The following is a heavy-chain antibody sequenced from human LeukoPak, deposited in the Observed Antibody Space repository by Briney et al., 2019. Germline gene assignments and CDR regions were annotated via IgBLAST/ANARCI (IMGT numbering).Heavy chain of an antibody. J-gene: IGHJ4*02. CDR2: IYPRDGST. V-gene: IGHV1-46*01. CDR1: GYTFTSNY. Sequence: ASVKVSCTASGYTFTSNYIHWVRQAPGQGLEWMGMIYPRDGSTSYAQKFQGRVTVTRDTSTSTVHMELSGLRSEDTAVYYCARDQEGFDHWGQGTLVTVSS. CDR3: ARDQEGFDH.